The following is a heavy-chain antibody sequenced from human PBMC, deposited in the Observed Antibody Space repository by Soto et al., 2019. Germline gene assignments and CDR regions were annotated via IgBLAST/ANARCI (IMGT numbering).Heavy chain of an antibody. J-gene: IGHJ6*03. V-gene: IGHV1-69*02. CDR3: ARGVAAGGYYYYYYMDV. Sequence: LVKLSCKASGGTFSSYTISWVRQAPGQGLEWMGRIIPILGIANYAQKFQGRVTITADKSTSTAYMELSSLRSEDTAVYYCARGVAAGGYYYYYYMDVWGKGTTVTVSS. D-gene: IGHD6-13*01. CDR2: IIPILGIA. CDR1: GGTFSSYT.